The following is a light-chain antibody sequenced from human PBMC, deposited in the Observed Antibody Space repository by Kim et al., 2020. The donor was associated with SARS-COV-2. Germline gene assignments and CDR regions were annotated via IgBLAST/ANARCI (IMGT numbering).Light chain of an antibody. CDR3: LSYDSSLSGV. CDR1: SSNLGAGYE. J-gene: IGLJ3*02. V-gene: IGLV1-40*01. Sequence: QSVLTQPPSVSGAPGQRVTISCTGTSSNLGAGYEVHWYQQFPGTAPKLLIYNNDNRPSGVPDRFSGSKSGTSASLAITGLQAEDEADYYCLSYDSSLSGVFGGGTKLTVL. CDR2: NND.